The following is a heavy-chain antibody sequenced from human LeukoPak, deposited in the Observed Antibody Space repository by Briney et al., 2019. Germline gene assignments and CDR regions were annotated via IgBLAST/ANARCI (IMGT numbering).Heavy chain of an antibody. V-gene: IGHV3-30-3*01. CDR2: ISYDGSNK. D-gene: IGHD6-19*01. CDR1: GFTFSSYA. CDR3: AREDSEWLVHDY. Sequence: PGRSLRLSCAASGFTFSSYAMHWVRQAPGKGLEWVAVISYDGSNKYYADSVKGRFTISRDNSKNTLYLQMNSLRAEDTAVYYCAREDSEWLVHDYWGQGTLVTVSS. J-gene: IGHJ4*02.